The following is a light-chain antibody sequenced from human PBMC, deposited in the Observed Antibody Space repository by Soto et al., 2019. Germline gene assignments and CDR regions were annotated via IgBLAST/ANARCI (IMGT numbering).Light chain of an antibody. J-gene: IGLJ1*01. CDR2: EVS. CDR1: SSDVGGYNY. Sequence: QSVLTQPASVSGSPGQSINISCTGTSSDVGGYNYVSWYQQHPGKAPKLMIYEVSNRPSGVSNRFSGSKSGNTASLTISGLQAEDEADYYCSSFTSGSTLFGTGTKLTVL. V-gene: IGLV2-14*01. CDR3: SSFTSGSTL.